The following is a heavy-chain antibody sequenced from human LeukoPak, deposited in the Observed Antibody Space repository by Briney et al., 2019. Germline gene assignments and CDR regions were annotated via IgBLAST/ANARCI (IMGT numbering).Heavy chain of an antibody. Sequence: ASVKVSSKASGYTFIIYVINWVRQAPGQGLVWMGRISPYNGNTNYAQKLQGRVTITTDTSTSTDYMELRSLRSADTAVYYCARDLYAGVLTYWGQGTLVTVSS. CDR1: GYTFIIYV. CDR2: ISPYNGNT. V-gene: IGHV1-18*01. J-gene: IGHJ4*02. CDR3: ARDLYAGVLTY. D-gene: IGHD2-21*02.